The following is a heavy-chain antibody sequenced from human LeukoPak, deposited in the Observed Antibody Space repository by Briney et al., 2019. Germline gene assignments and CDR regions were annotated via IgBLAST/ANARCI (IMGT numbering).Heavy chain of an antibody. Sequence: SETLSLTCAVYGGSFSGYCWSWIRQPPGKGLEWIGEINHSGSTNYNPSLKSRVTISVDTSKNQFSLKLSSVTAADTAVYYCARGGSSGWYVRDWFDPWGQGTLVTVSS. V-gene: IGHV4-34*01. D-gene: IGHD6-19*01. J-gene: IGHJ5*02. CDR1: GGSFSGYC. CDR2: INHSGST. CDR3: ARGGSSGWYVRDWFDP.